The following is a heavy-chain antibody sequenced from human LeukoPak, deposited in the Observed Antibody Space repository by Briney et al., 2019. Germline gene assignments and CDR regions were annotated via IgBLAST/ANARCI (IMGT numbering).Heavy chain of an antibody. D-gene: IGHD6-19*01. CDR2: INHSGST. CDR1: GGSISSYY. V-gene: IGHV4-34*01. CDR3: ATREVGSSGWYGMYFDY. Sequence: SETLSLTCTVSGGSISSYYWSWIRQPPGKGLEWIGEINHSGSTNYNPSLESRVTLSVDTSKNQFSLKLSSVTAADTAVYYCATREVGSSGWYGMYFDYWGQGTLVTVSS. J-gene: IGHJ4*02.